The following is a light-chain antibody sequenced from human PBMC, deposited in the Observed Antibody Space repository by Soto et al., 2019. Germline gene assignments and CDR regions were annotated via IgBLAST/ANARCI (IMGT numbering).Light chain of an antibody. CDR3: QHSYSTPPA. J-gene: IGKJ1*01. V-gene: IGKV1-39*01. Sequence: DIQMTQSPSSLSASVGDRVTITCRASQTVNTYLNWYQQRPGKAPKLLISAASSLKSGVPSRFSGSGSGTDFTLTISSLQPEDSANDYCQHSYSTPPAFGHGNRVEIK. CDR2: AAS. CDR1: QTVNTY.